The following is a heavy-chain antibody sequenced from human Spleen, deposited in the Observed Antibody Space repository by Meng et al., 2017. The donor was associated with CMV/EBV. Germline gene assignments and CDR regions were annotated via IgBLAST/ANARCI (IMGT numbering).Heavy chain of an antibody. CDR3: AREYGDSDGYFDY. CDR2: RSYDGSNK. Sequence: ACGFTFSSCAMHWVGQAPGKGLEGVAVRSYDGSNKYYADSVKGRFTISRDKSKNTLYLQMNSLRAEDTAVYYCAREYGDSDGYFDYWGQGTLVTVSS. J-gene: IGHJ4*02. CDR1: GFTFSSCA. V-gene: IGHV3-30-3*01. D-gene: IGHD4-17*01.